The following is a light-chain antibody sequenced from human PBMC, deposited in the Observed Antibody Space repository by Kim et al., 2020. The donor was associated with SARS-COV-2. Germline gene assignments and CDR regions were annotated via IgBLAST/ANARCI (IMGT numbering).Light chain of an antibody. V-gene: IGKV3-20*01. CDR1: QSVTSRY. Sequence: PGGVATLSCRASQSVTSRYLAWYQQKRGQPPRILIYAVSNRAGGIPDRFSGSGSGTDFTLTISRLEPEDFAVYYCHHYGGSPETFGQGTKVDIK. CDR3: HHYGGSPET. J-gene: IGKJ1*01. CDR2: AVS.